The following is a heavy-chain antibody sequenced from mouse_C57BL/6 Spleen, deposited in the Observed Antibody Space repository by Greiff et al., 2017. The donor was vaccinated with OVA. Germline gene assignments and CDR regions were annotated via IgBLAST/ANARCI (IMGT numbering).Heavy chain of an antibody. Sequence: VQLKESGPELVKPGASVKIPCKASGYTFTDYNMDWVKKSHGKSLEWIGDINPNNGGTIYNQKFKGKATLTVDKSSSTAYMELRSLTSEDTAVYYCARRRRDSPAWFAYWGQGTLVTVSA. CDR1: GYTFTDYN. D-gene: IGHD3-2*01. CDR2: INPNNGGT. CDR3: ARRRRDSPAWFAY. V-gene: IGHV1-18*01. J-gene: IGHJ3*01.